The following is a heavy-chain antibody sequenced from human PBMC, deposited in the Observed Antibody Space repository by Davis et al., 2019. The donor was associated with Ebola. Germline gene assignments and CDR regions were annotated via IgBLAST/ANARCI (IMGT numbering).Heavy chain of an antibody. D-gene: IGHD6-19*01. Sequence: GESLKISCAASGFTFSDYYMSWIRQAPGKGLEWVSYISSSGSTIYYADSVKGRFTISRDNSKNTLYLQMNSLRAEDTAVYYCARDQVAGTYYYGMDVWGQGTTVTVSS. CDR3: ARDQVAGTYYYGMDV. CDR2: ISSSGSTI. CDR1: GFTFSDYY. V-gene: IGHV3-11*04. J-gene: IGHJ6*02.